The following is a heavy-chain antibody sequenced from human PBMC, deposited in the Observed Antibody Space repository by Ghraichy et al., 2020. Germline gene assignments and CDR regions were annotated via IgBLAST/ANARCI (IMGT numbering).Heavy chain of an antibody. CDR1: GGSINSSSYY. V-gene: IGHV4-39*07. CDR2: IYYSGST. D-gene: IGHD3-3*01. J-gene: IGHJ4*02. Sequence: SETLSLTCTVSGGSINSSSYYWGWIRQPPGKGLEWIGSIYYSGSTYYNPSLKSRVTISVDTSKNQFSLKLSSVTAADTAVYYCARSLYYDFWSGDPGFDYWGQGTLVTVSS. CDR3: ARSLYYDFWSGDPGFDY.